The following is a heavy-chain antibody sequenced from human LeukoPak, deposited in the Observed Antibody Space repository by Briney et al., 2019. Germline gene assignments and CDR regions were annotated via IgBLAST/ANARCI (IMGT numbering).Heavy chain of an antibody. CDR2: INHSGST. CDR1: GGSFSGYY. D-gene: IGHD2-2*02. CDR3: ARVRRYCSSTSCYNYYYYYGMDG. Sequence: SETLSLTCAVYGGSFSGYYWSWIRQPPGKGLEWIGEINHSGSTNYNPSLKSRVTISVDTSKNQFSLKLSSVTAADTAVYYCARVRRYCSSTSCYNYYYYYGMDGWGQGTTVTASS. V-gene: IGHV4-34*01. J-gene: IGHJ6*02.